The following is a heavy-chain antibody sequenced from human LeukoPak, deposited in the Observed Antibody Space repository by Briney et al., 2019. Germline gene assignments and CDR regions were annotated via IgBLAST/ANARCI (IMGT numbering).Heavy chain of an antibody. CDR1: GGTFSSYT. CDR2: IIPILGIA. CDR3: ARGNKYYYDSSGSYFGY. D-gene: IGHD3-22*01. V-gene: IGHV1-69*02. J-gene: IGHJ4*02. Sequence: ASVKVSCKASGGTFSSYTISWVRQAPGQGLEWMGRIIPILGIANYAQKFQGRVTITADKSTSTAYMELSSLRSEDTAVYYCARGNKYYYDSSGSYFGYWGQGTLVTVSS.